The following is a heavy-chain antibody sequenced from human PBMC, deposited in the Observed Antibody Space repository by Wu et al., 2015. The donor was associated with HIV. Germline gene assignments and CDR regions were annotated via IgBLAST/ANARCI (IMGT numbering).Heavy chain of an antibody. J-gene: IGHJ4*02. V-gene: IGHV1-2*02. CDR3: ARLQSLHGLYSNADY. D-gene: IGHD2-15*01. CDR1: GYTYNTYY. Sequence: QVQLVQSGPEVKKPGASVKVSCTASGYTYNTYYMHWLRQAPGQGLEWMGWINPNSGGTNYAQKFQTRVDMTRDTSVSTAYMELNNLRSDDTAVYYCARLQSLHGLYSNADYWGQGTLVTVSS. CDR2: INPNSGGT.